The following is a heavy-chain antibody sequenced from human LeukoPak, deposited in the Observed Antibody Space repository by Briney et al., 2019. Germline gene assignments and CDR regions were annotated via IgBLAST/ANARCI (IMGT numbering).Heavy chain of an antibody. J-gene: IGHJ4*02. CDR1: GFTFSSYS. D-gene: IGHD1-26*01. V-gene: IGHV3-21*01. Sequence: GGSLRLSCAASGFTFSSYSMNWVRQAPGKGLEWVSSISSSSSYIYYADSVKGRFTISRDNAKNSLYLQMNSLRAEDTAVYYCARDPTRIVGATTYYFDYWGQGTLVTVSS. CDR3: ARDPTRIVGATTYYFDY. CDR2: ISSSSSYI.